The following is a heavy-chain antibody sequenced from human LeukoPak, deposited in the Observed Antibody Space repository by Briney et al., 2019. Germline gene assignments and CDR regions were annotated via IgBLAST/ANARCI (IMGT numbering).Heavy chain of an antibody. D-gene: IGHD3-10*01. V-gene: IGHV3-7*03. J-gene: IGHJ4*02. CDR2: TKQDGSEK. CDR3: AREGYYGSGSYSYYFDY. Sequence: GSLRLSCAASGFTFSSYWMSWVRQAPGKGLEWVANTKQDGSEKYYVDSVKGRFTISRDNAKNSLYLQMNSLRAEDTAVYYCAREGYYGSGSYSYYFDYWGQGTLVTVSS. CDR1: GFTFSSYW.